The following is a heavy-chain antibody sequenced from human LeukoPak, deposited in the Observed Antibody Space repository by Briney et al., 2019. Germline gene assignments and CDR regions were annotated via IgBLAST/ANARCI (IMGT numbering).Heavy chain of an antibody. J-gene: IGHJ4*02. Sequence: GGSLRLSYAASGFTFSTSAMSWVRQAPGKGLEWVSIISGSGGSTNYADSVKGRFTISRDNSKNTLYLQMNSLRAEDTAVYYCATRVVGPTFDYWGQGTLVTVSS. D-gene: IGHD1-26*01. CDR2: ISGSGGST. CDR1: GFTFSTSA. CDR3: ATRVVGPTFDY. V-gene: IGHV3-23*01.